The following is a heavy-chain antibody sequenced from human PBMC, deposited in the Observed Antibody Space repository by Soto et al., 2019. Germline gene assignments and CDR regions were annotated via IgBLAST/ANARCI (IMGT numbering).Heavy chain of an antibody. Sequence: GASVKVSCKVSGYTLTELSMHWVRQAPGKGLEWMGGFDPEDGETIYAQKFQGRVTRTEDTSTDTAYMELSSLRSEDTAVYYCATLRGMVQGWFDPWGQGTLVTVSS. CDR2: FDPEDGET. J-gene: IGHJ5*02. CDR1: GYTLTELS. D-gene: IGHD3-10*01. V-gene: IGHV1-24*01. CDR3: ATLRGMVQGWFDP.